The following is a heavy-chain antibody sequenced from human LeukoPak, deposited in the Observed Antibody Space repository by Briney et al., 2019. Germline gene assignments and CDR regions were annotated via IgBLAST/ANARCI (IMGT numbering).Heavy chain of an antibody. CDR3: ARDRSIVGASPLFDY. V-gene: IGHV3-30-3*01. CDR2: ISYDGSNK. Sequence: PGGSLRLSCAASGFTFSSYDMHWVRQAPGKGLEWVAVISYDGSNKYYADSVKGRFTISRDNSKNTLYLQMNSLRAEDTAVYYCARDRSIVGASPLFDYWGQGTLVTVSS. J-gene: IGHJ4*02. D-gene: IGHD1-26*01. CDR1: GFTFSSYD.